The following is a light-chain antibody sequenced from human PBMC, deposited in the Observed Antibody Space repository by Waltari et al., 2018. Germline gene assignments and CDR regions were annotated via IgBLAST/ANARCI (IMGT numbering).Light chain of an antibody. V-gene: IGLV1-47*02. Sequence: QSVLTQPPSASATPGQRVTISCSGSSSNIGRSYVYWYQQFPGTAPKLLIYTNDRRTSGVPDRFSGSKSGTSASLAISGLRSEDEADYYCAAWDDSLSGHVVFGGGTKLTVL. J-gene: IGLJ2*01. CDR1: SSNIGRSY. CDR2: TND. CDR3: AAWDDSLSGHVV.